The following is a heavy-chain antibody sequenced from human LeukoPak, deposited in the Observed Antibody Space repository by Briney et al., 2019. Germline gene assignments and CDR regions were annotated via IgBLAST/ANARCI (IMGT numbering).Heavy chain of an antibody. CDR1: GGSISSYY. D-gene: IGHD3-10*01. CDR2: IHYSGSA. V-gene: IGHV4-59*12. J-gene: IGHJ4*02. CDR3: ARGQWFRAF. Sequence: SETLSLTCTVSGGSISSYYWSWIRQPAGKGLEWIGEIHYSGSATYNPSLESRVTISVDTSKNQFSLKMNSVTAADTAVYYCARGQWFRAFWSRGTPVTVSS.